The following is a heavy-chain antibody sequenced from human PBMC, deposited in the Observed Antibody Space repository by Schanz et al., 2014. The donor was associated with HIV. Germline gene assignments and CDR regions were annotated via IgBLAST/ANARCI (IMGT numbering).Heavy chain of an antibody. CDR2: ISSSSSYI. J-gene: IGHJ4*02. CDR1: GFTFTSYS. Sequence: EVQLVESGGGLVKPGGSLRLSCAASGFTFTSYSMNWVRQAPGKGLEWVSSISSSSSYIYYADSMKGRFTISRDNAKTPLYRQMDSWRAEETAVYYCARDLCGKDDYGGQGTLVTASS. D-gene: IGHD2-15*01. V-gene: IGHV3-21*01. CDR3: ARDLCGKDDY.